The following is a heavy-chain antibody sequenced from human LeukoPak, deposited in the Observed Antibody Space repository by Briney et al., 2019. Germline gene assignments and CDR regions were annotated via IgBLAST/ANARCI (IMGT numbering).Heavy chain of an antibody. Sequence: SETLSLTCTVSGGSISSYYWSWIRQPPGKGLEWIGYIYYSGSTNYNPSLKSRVTISVDTSKNQFSLKLSSVTAADTAVYYCPRGGDIVVVPAAFAGDWFDPWGQGTLVTVSS. V-gene: IGHV4-59*01. D-gene: IGHD2-2*01. CDR1: GGSISSYY. CDR2: IYYSGST. CDR3: PRGGDIVVVPAAFAGDWFDP. J-gene: IGHJ5*02.